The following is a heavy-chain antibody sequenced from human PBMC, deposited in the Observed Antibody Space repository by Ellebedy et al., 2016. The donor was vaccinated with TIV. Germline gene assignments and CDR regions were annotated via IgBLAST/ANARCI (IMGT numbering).Heavy chain of an antibody. CDR1: GGSISSSSYY. J-gene: IGHJ4*02. CDR3: ARQKVTIPRADAYFDY. V-gene: IGHV4-39*01. Sequence: SETLSLXXTVSGGSISSSSYYWGWIRQPPGKGLEWIGSIYYSGNTYYNPSLKSRVTISIDTSKNQFSLRLSSVTAADTAIYRRARQKVTIPRADAYFDYWGQGILVTVSS. CDR2: IYYSGNT. D-gene: IGHD3-3*01.